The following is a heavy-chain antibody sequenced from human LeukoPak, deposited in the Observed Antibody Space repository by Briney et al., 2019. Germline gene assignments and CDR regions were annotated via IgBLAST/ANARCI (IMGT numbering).Heavy chain of an antibody. CDR3: AKDAISGNSIWDYFGL. Sequence: GGSLTLSCAASGFTFSSCAMSWVRQAPGKGLGWVSSICGVTETYYSDSVKGRFTVSRNNSKNTLYLQLNSLGAEDSAVYYCAKDAISGNSIWDYFGLWGQGTPVTVSS. D-gene: IGHD1-7*01. V-gene: IGHV3-23*01. CDR2: ICGVTET. CDR1: GFTFSSCA. J-gene: IGHJ4*02.